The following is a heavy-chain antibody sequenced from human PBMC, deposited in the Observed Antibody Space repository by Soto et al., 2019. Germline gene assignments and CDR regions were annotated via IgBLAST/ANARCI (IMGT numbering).Heavy chain of an antibody. CDR3: AKDSGIAAAGTNI. Sequence: QVQLVESGGGVVQPGRSLRLSCAASGFTFSSYGMHWVRQAPGKGLEWVAVISYDGSNKYYADSVKGRFTISRDNSKNTLYLQMNSLRAEDTAVYYCAKDSGIAAAGTNIWGQGTMVTVSS. CDR2: ISYDGSNK. D-gene: IGHD6-13*01. J-gene: IGHJ3*02. CDR1: GFTFSSYG. V-gene: IGHV3-30*18.